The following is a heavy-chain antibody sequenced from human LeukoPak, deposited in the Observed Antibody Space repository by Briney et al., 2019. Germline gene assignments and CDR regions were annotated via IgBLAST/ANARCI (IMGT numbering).Heavy chain of an antibody. Sequence: AGGSLRLSCAASEFTFSSHWMHWVRQAPGKGLVWVSRINSDGSRTGYADSVKGRFTISRDNAKNTLHLQMNSLRAEDTAVYYCRIAAVGSDYWGQGTLVTVSS. CDR1: EFTFSSHW. D-gene: IGHD6-13*01. CDR3: RIAAVGSDY. V-gene: IGHV3-74*01. J-gene: IGHJ4*02. CDR2: INSDGSRT.